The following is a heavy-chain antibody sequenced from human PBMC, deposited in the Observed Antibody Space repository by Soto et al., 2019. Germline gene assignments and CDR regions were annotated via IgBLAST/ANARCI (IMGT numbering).Heavy chain of an antibody. CDR3: ARSTKYSSSLSNLDY. CDR1: GYTFTGYY. D-gene: IGHD6-13*01. Sequence: ASVKVSCKASGYTFTGYYRHWVRQAPGQGLEWMGWINPNSGGTNYAQKFQGRVTMTRDTSISTAYMELSRLRSDDTAVYYCARSTKYSSSLSNLDYWGQGTLVTVSS. V-gene: IGHV1-2*02. J-gene: IGHJ4*02. CDR2: INPNSGGT.